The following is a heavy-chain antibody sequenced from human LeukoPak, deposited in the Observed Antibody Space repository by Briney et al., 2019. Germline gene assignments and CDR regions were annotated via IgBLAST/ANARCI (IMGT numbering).Heavy chain of an antibody. J-gene: IGHJ4*02. CDR1: GGSISSGGYY. V-gene: IGHV4-61*08. CDR3: ARRMPVGTVDY. CDR2: IYYSGST. D-gene: IGHD4-17*01. Sequence: SETLSLTCTVSGGSISSGGYYWSWIRQHPGKGLEWIGYIYYSGSTYYNPSLKSRVSISVDTSKNQLSLKLGSVTAADTAVYYCARRMPVGTVDYWGQGTLVTVSS.